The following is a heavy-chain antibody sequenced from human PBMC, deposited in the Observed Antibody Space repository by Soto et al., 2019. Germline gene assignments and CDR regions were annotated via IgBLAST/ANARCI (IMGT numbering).Heavy chain of an antibody. CDR3: ARGERIAVSGTWGSWFDP. D-gene: IGHD6-19*01. CDR1: GYTFTGYY. J-gene: IGHJ5*02. CDR2: INHNSGGT. Sequence: QVQLVQSGAEVKKPGASVKVSCKASGYTFTGYYMHWVRQAPGQGREWMGWINHNSGGTNYAQKFQGRVTMTRDSSIRIADMELRRLRSDDTAVYYCARGERIAVSGTWGSWFDPWGQGTQVNVAS. V-gene: IGHV1-2*02.